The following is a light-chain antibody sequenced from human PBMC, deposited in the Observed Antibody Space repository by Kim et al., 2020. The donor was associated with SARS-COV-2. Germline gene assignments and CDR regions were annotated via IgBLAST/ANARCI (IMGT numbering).Light chain of an antibody. J-gene: IGKJ5*01. CDR1: QSVSNY. Sequence: LSPGESATRPCRASQSVSNYLAWYQQKPGQAPRLLIADASNRATGIPARFSGSGSGTDFTLTISSLEPEDFAVYYCQQRYNWPHTFGQGTRLEIK. CDR2: DAS. V-gene: IGKV3-11*01. CDR3: QQRYNWPHT.